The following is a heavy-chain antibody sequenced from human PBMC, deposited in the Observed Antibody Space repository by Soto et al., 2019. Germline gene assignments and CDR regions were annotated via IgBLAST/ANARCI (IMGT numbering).Heavy chain of an antibody. V-gene: IGHV3-21*01. D-gene: IGHD1-26*01. CDR2: ISSSSSYI. Sequence: EVQLVESGGGLVKPGGSLRLSCAASGFTFSSYSMNWDRQAPGKGLEWVSSISSSSSYIYYADSVKGRFTISRDNAKNSLYLQMNSLRAEDTAVYYCARIGWELLFDYFDYWGQGTLVTVSS. CDR3: ARIGWELLFDYFDY. J-gene: IGHJ4*02. CDR1: GFTFSSYS.